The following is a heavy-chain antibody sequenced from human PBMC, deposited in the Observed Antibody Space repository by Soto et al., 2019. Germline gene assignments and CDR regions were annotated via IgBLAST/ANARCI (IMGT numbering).Heavy chain of an antibody. CDR3: ARGGLAYCGGDCYPLDV. CDR1: GGSISSYY. CDR2: IYYSGST. Sequence: SETLSLTXTVSGGSISSYYWSWILQPPGKGLEWIGYIYYSGSTNYNPSLKSRVTISVDTSKNQFSLKLSSVTAADTAVYYCARGGLAYCGGDCYPLDVWGQGTTVTVSS. J-gene: IGHJ6*02. D-gene: IGHD2-21*02. V-gene: IGHV4-59*01.